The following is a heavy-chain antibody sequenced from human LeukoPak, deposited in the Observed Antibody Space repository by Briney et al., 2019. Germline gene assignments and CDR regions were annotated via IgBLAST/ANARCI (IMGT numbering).Heavy chain of an antibody. V-gene: IGHV4-4*02. J-gene: IGHJ3*02. CDR1: GGSISSSNW. CDR3: ARVGYDILTGYHLRAFDI. Sequence: SGTLSLTCAVSGGSISSSNWWSWVRQPPGKGLEWIGEIYHSGSTNYNPSLKSRVTISVDKSKNQFSLKLSSVTAADTAVYYCARVGYDILTGYHLRAFDIWGQGTMVTVSS. D-gene: IGHD3-9*01. CDR2: IYHSGST.